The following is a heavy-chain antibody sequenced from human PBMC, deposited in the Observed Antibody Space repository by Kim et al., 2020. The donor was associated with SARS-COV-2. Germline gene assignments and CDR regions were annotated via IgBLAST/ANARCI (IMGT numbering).Heavy chain of an antibody. CDR2: ISYDGSNQ. D-gene: IGHD6-13*01. CDR3: ARDRIRYSTTWYADY. V-gene: IGHV3-30*04. CDR1: GFTLSSYS. J-gene: IGHJ4*02. Sequence: GGSLRLFCAASGFTLSSYSIHWVRQAPGKGLQWVSYISYDGSNQYYADSVKGRFTISRDNSKNTVFLQLNSLRPEDTAVFYCARDRIRYSTTWYADYWGQGTLVAVTS.